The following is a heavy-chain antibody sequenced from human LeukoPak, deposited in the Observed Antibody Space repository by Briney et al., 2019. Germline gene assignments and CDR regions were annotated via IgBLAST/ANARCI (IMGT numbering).Heavy chain of an antibody. J-gene: IGHJ4*02. V-gene: IGHV3-23*01. CDR3: AKDFRIGYSAHFDY. CDR2: IYENGGTT. CDR1: RFTFRSYA. D-gene: IGHD2-21*01. Sequence: GGSLRLSCVVSRFTFRSYAMSWVRQAPEKGLECVSGIYENGGTTYYADSVKGRFPISRDNSKNTLYLKKDSLRGEDTAVYYCAKDFRIGYSAHFDYWGQGALVTVSS.